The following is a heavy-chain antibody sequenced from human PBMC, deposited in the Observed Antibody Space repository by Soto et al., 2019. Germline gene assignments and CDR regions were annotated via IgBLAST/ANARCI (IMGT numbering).Heavy chain of an antibody. V-gene: IGHV4-30-2*01. CDR2: IYHSGST. Sequence: PSETLSLTCAVSGGSISSGGYSWSWIRQPPGKGLERIGYIYHSGSTYYNPSLKSRVTISVDRSKNQFSLKLSSVTAADTAVYYCASLTTGTTSYYGMDVWGQGTTVTVSS. CDR3: ASLTTGTTSYYGMDV. CDR1: GGSISSGGYS. D-gene: IGHD1-1*01. J-gene: IGHJ6*02.